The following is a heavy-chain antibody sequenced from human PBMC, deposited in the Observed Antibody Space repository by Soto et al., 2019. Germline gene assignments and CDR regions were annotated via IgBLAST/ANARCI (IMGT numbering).Heavy chain of an antibody. J-gene: IGHJ4*02. V-gene: IGHV4-59*01. CDR1: GGSMRNYF. CDR3: AAGEASSRNLAPYYLDF. Sequence: SETLSLTCTVSGGSMRNYFWTWIRQPPGKGLEWIGYIHYSGTTSFFPSYNPSLRSRVTISEDTSKNQFSLKLLSVTTAGTAVYFCAAGEASSRNLAPYYLDFWGQGTLVTVSS. CDR2: IHYSGTT. D-gene: IGHD6-13*01.